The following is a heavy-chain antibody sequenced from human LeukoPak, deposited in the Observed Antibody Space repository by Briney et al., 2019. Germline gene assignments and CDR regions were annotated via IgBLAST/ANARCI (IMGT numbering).Heavy chain of an antibody. CDR3: ARDPRFAAAGTDWFDP. J-gene: IGHJ5*02. V-gene: IGHV1-69*06. CDR2: IIPIFGTA. CDR1: GGTFSSYA. D-gene: IGHD6-13*01. Sequence: ASVKASCKASGGTFSSYAISWVRQAPGQGLEWMGGIIPIFGTANYAQKFQGRVTITADKSTSTAYMELRSLRSDDTAVYYCARDPRFAAAGTDWFDPWGQGTLVTVSS.